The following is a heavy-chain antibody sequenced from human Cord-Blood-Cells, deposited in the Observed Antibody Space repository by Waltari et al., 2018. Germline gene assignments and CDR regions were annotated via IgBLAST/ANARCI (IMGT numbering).Heavy chain of an antibody. CDR3: ARGRGSSSWLDY. CDR1: GGSFSGYY. J-gene: IGHJ4*02. Sequence: QVQLQQWGAGLLKPSETLSLTCAVSGGSFSGYYWSWIRQPPGKGLEWIGEINHSGSTNYNPSLKSRVTISVDTSKNQFSLKLSSVTAADTAVYYCARGRGSSSWLDYWGQGTLVTVSS. V-gene: IGHV4-34*01. CDR2: INHSGST. D-gene: IGHD6-13*01.